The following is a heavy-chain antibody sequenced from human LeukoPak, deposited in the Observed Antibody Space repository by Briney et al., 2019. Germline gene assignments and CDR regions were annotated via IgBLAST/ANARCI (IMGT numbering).Heavy chain of an antibody. CDR3: ARDRDMGYCSSTSCSYFDY. CDR1: GYTFTGYY. D-gene: IGHD2-2*01. V-gene: IGHV1-2*02. J-gene: IGHJ4*02. Sequence: ASVKVSCKASGYTFTGYYMHWVRQAPGQGLEWMGWINPNSGGTNYAQKFQGRVTMTRDTSISTAYMELSRLRSDDTAVYYCARDRDMGYCSSTSCSYFDYWGQGTLVTVSS. CDR2: INPNSGGT.